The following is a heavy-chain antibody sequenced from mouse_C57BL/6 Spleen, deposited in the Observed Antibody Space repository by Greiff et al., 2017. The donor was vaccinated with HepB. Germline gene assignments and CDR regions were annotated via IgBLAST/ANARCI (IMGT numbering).Heavy chain of an antibody. CDR2: IWSGGST. CDR1: GFSLTSYG. J-gene: IGHJ1*03. V-gene: IGHV2-2*01. Sequence: VQLQQSGPGLVQPSQSLSITCTVSGFSLTSYGVHWVRQSPGKGLEWLGVIWSGGSTDYNAAFISRLSISKDNSKSQVFFKMNSLQADDTAIYYCARRGGSRPYWYFDVWGTGTTVTVSS. D-gene: IGHD1-1*01. CDR3: ARRGGSRPYWYFDV.